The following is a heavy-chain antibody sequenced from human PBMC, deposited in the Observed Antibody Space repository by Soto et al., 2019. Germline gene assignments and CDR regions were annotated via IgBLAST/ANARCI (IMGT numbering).Heavy chain of an antibody. CDR1: GYTFTGYF. Sequence: ASVNVSCKASGYTFTGYFMHWVRQAPGQGLEWMGWINPNSGGTNYAQKFQGWVTMTRDTSISTAYMELSRLRSDDTAVYYCARGTAAAELHDAFDIWGQGTMVTVSS. D-gene: IGHD6-13*01. J-gene: IGHJ3*02. CDR2: INPNSGGT. CDR3: ARGTAAAELHDAFDI. V-gene: IGHV1-2*04.